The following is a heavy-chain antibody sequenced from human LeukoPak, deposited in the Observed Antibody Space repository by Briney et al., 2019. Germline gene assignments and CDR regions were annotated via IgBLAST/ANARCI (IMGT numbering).Heavy chain of an antibody. J-gene: IGHJ5*02. CDR2: IYWNDDK. V-gene: IGHV2-5*01. CDR1: GFSLSTGGVG. D-gene: IGHD3-10*01. Sequence: ESGPTLVKPTQTLTLTCTFSGFSLSTGGVGVGWIRQPPGKALEWLALIYWNDDKRYSPSLKSRLTITKDTSKNQVVLTMTNMDPVDTATYYCARQPGLLWFGEDWFDPWGQGTLVTVSS. CDR3: ARQPGLLWFGEDWFDP.